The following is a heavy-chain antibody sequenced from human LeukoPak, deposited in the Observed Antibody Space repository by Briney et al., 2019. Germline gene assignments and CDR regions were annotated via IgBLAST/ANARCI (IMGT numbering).Heavy chain of an antibody. D-gene: IGHD6-19*01. CDR1: GFTFSSYA. CDR2: ISGSGGST. V-gene: IGHV3-23*01. CDR3: AKPSSGWYYFDY. J-gene: IGHJ4*02. Sequence: GGSLRLSCAASGFTFSSYAMSWVRQAPGKGLEWVSAISGSGGSTYYADSAKGRFTISRDNSKNTLYLQMNSLRAEDTAVYYCAKPSSGWYYFDYWGQGTLVTVSS.